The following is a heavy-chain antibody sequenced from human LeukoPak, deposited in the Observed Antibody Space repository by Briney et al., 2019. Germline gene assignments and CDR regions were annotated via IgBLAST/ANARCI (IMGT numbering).Heavy chain of an antibody. J-gene: IGHJ4*02. V-gene: IGHV3-7*01. CDR2: INQDGSAK. D-gene: IGHD6-25*01. CDR3: AREYTSGHFDY. Sequence: GGSLRLSCAASGFTLSSYWMNWVRQAPGKGLEWVANINQDGSAKQYVDFVKGRFTMSRDNANNSLYLQMNSLRAEDTAVYYCAREYTSGHFDYWGQGTLVTVSS. CDR1: GFTLSSYW.